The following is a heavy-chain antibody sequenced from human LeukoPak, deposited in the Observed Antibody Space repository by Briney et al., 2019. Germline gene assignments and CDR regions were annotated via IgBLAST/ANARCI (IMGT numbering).Heavy chain of an antibody. V-gene: IGHV4-4*07. CDR2: IYSSGTT. CDR3: ARTGGTIDY. J-gene: IGHJ4*02. Sequence: SETLSLTCTVSGGSITNYYWTWIRQPAGKGLEWIGRIYSSGTTTYNPSLRSRVDMSVDTSKNQFSLKLNSVTAADTAVHYCARTGGTIDYWGQGTLVTVSS. CDR1: GGSITNYY. D-gene: IGHD2-8*02.